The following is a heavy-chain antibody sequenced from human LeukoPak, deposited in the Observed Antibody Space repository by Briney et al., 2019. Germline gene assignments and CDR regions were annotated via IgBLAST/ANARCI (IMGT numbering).Heavy chain of an antibody. CDR1: GGTFSSYA. D-gene: IGHD2-15*01. Sequence: ASVKVSCKASGGTFSSYAISWVRQAPGQGLEWMGRIIPIPGIANYAQKFQGRVTITADKSTSTAYMELSSLRSEDTAVYYCARDRAATGSYGMDVWGQGTTVTVSS. V-gene: IGHV1-69*04. CDR2: IIPIPGIA. J-gene: IGHJ6*02. CDR3: ARDRAATGSYGMDV.